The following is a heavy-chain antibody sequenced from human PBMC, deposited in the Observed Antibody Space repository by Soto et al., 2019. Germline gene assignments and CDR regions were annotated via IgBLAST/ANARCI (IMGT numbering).Heavy chain of an antibody. Sequence: PGGSLILSCAASEFTFSSYSMNWVRQAPGKGLEWVSSISSSSSAVFYADSVKGRFTISRDNAKNSLYLQMNSLRAEDTAVYYCARAVYDFWGQGTLVTVSS. CDR2: ISSSSSAV. D-gene: IGHD3-3*01. J-gene: IGHJ4*02. CDR1: EFTFSSYS. V-gene: IGHV3-21*01. CDR3: ARAVYDF.